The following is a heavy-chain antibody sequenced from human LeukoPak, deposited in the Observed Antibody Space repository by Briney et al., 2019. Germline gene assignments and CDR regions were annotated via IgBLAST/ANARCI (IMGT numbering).Heavy chain of an antibody. V-gene: IGHV3-11*01. Sequence: GGSLRLSCAASGFTFSDYYMSWIRQAPGKGLEWVSYISSSGSTIYYADSVKGRFTTSRDNAKNSLYLQMNSLRAEDTAVYYCARAVVRDAFDIWGQGTMVTVSS. D-gene: IGHD4-23*01. CDR2: ISSSGSTI. J-gene: IGHJ3*02. CDR1: GFTFSDYY. CDR3: ARAVVRDAFDI.